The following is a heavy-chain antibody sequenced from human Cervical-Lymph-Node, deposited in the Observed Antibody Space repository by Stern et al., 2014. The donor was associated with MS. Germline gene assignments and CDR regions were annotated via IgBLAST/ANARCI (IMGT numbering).Heavy chain of an antibody. CDR2: ISNSGSFV. CDR1: GITFSDHY. Sequence: VQLVESGGGLVKPGGSLRLSCVASGITFSDHYMNLIRPAPGKGLEFVSYISNSGSFVIYADSVKGRFTISRDNAKDSLYLQMNSLRAEDTAVYYCSREPRLTDYWGQGTLVSVSS. CDR3: SREPRLTDY. V-gene: IGHV3-11*01. J-gene: IGHJ4*02. D-gene: IGHD2-21*01.